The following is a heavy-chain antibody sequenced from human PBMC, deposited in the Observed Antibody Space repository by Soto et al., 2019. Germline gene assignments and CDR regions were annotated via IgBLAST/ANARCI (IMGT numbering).Heavy chain of an antibody. CDR3: ARWLRVSDAFDV. J-gene: IGHJ3*01. D-gene: IGHD5-12*01. CDR2: IIPILDMA. Sequence: SVKVSCTVSGYTLTELSMHWVRQAPGKGLEWMGRIIPILDMANYAQKFQGRVTITADKSTRTAYMELSSLRSDDTAVYYCARWLRVSDAFDVWGLGTMVTVSS. V-gene: IGHV1-69*02. CDR1: GYTLTELS.